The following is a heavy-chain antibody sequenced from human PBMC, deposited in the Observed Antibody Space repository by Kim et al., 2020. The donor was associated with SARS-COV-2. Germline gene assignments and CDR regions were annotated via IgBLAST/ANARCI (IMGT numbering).Heavy chain of an antibody. D-gene: IGHD3-10*01. CDR3: ARASGGLGELSRYYGMDV. J-gene: IGHJ6*02. CDR1: GGSISSYY. V-gene: IGHV4-59*13. Sequence: SETLSLTCTVSGGSISSYYWSWIRQPPGKGLEWIGYIYYSGSTNYNPSLKSRVTISVDTSKNQFSLKLSSVTAADTAVYYCARASGGLGELSRYYGMDVWGQGTTVTVSS. CDR2: IYYSGST.